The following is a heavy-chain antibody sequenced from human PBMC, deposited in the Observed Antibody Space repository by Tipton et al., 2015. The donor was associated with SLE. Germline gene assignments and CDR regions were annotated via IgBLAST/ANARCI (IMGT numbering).Heavy chain of an antibody. D-gene: IGHD4/OR15-4a*01. CDR2: INPTDGNT. CDR3: ASATNNYGVGALDY. J-gene: IGHJ4*02. CDR1: GFTFISYY. Sequence: QLVQSGAEVKKPGASVKVSCMASGFTFISYYMHWVRQAPGQGLEWMGMINPTDGNTNYAQKFQGRVSMTRDTSTSTVYMEVSSLRSEDTAVYYCASATNNYGVGALDYWGQGTLVTVPS. V-gene: IGHV1-46*01.